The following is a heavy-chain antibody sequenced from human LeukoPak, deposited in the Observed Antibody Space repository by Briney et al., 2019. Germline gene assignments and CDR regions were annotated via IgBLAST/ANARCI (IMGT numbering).Heavy chain of an antibody. CDR1: GFTFSSYW. J-gene: IGHJ6*02. CDR3: AKDMGLGSYYYGMDV. Sequence: GGSLRLSCAASGFTFSSYWMSWVRQVPGKGLEWVANIKQDGSEKDYLDSVKGRFTISRDNAKNSLYLQMNSLRAEDTALYYCAKDMGLGSYYYGMDVWGQGTTVTVSS. V-gene: IGHV3-7*03. CDR2: IKQDGSEK. D-gene: IGHD4/OR15-4a*01.